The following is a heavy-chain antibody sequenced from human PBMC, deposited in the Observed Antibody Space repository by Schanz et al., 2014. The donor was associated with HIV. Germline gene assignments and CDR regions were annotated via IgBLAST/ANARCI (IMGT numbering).Heavy chain of an antibody. J-gene: IGHJ6*02. Sequence: VQVVESGGGVVQPGRSLTLSCATTGFPLRDYGMHWVRQAAGKGLEWVARSRVKSDSYATEYAASVTGRFTISRDDSKNSVYLQMNSLNIEDTAVYYCRGYRFYYGVDFWGQGTTVTVS. D-gene: IGHD5-18*01. CDR1: GFPLRDYG. CDR3: RGYRFYYGVDF. CDR2: SRVKSDSYAT. V-gene: IGHV3-72*01.